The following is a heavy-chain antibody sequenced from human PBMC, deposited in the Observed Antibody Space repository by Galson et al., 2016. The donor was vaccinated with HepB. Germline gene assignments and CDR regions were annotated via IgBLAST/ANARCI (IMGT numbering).Heavy chain of an antibody. J-gene: IGHJ4*02. CDR1: GFTFSTYA. V-gene: IGHV3-21*01. Sequence: SLRLSCAASGFTFSTYAMNWVRQAPGRGLEWVSSISSSSRYIYYADSVKGRFTSSRDNAKNSLFLQMNSLRAEDTAVYHCARGGPLEMSTILGFDYWGQGTLVTVSS. D-gene: IGHD5-24*01. CDR2: ISSSSRYI. CDR3: ARGGPLEMSTILGFDY.